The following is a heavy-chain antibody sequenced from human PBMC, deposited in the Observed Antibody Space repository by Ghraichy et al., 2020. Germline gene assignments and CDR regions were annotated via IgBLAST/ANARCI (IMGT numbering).Heavy chain of an antibody. V-gene: IGHV1-18*01. J-gene: IGHJ3*02. Sequence: ASVKVSCKASGYTFTSYGISWVRQAPGQGPEWMGWISAYNGNTNYAQKLQGRVTMTTDTSTSTASMELRSLRSDDTAVYYCALAYISSSGAFDIWGQGTMVTVSS. CDR3: ALAYISSSGAFDI. CDR1: GYTFTSYG. D-gene: IGHD6-6*01. CDR2: ISAYNGNT.